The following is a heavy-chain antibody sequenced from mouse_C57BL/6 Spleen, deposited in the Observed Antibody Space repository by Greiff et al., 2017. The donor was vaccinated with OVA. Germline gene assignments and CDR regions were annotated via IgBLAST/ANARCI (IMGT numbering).Heavy chain of an antibody. Sequence: EVQLQQSGPELVKPGASVKISCKASGYSITDYHMHWVKQSNGKNLEWIGVINPNYGNTSYNPKFKVKATLTVDQSSSTAYMQLNSLTSEDSAVYYCASHLDFDASAIAYWGQVTPASVSA. V-gene: IGHV1-39*01. CDR1: GYSITDYH. D-gene: IGHD2-4*01. CDR3: ASHLDFDASAIAY. CDR2: INPNYGNT. J-gene: IGHJ3*01.